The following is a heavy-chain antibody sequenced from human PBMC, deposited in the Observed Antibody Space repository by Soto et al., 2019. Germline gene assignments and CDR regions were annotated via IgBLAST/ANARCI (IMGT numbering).Heavy chain of an antibody. V-gene: IGHV3-23*01. J-gene: IGHJ6*03. CDR2: ISGSGGST. D-gene: IGHD3-10*01. CDR1: GFTFSSYA. CDR3: AKGQSLVSRFGRKPPYMDV. Sequence: GGSLRLSCAASGFTFSSYAMSWVRQAPGKGLEWVSAISGSGGSTYYADSVKGRFAISRDNSKNTLYLQMNSLRAEDTAVYYCAKGQSLVSRFGRKPPYMDVWDKGTTVTVSS.